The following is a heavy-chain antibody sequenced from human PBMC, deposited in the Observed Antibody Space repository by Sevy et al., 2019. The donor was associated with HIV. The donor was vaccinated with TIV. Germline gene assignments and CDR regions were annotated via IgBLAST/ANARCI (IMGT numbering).Heavy chain of an antibody. CDR3: ARDRHDGYCTNGFCFNFDN. Sequence: GGSLRLSCAASGFTFDDYAMHWVRQAPGKGLEWVSGISWNCASIDYAYSVKGRFTISRDNAKSSLYSQLKSLSAEDTALYYCARDRHDGYCTNGFCFNFDNWGQGTLVTVSS. V-gene: IGHV3-9*01. CDR1: GFTFDDYA. CDR2: ISWNCASI. J-gene: IGHJ4*01. D-gene: IGHD2-8*01.